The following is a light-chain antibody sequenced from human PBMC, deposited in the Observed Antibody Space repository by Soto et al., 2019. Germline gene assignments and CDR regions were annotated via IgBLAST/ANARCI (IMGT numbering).Light chain of an antibody. Sequence: EIALTQSPDTLSLSPGERATLSCSASQSVSSYLAWYQQKPGQAPRLLIYGASSRATGIPDRFSGSGSGTDFTLAISRLEPGDSAVYFCQQCDTSPWTFGQGTKVEIK. CDR3: QQCDTSPWT. CDR1: QSVSSY. CDR2: GAS. V-gene: IGKV3-20*01. J-gene: IGKJ1*01.